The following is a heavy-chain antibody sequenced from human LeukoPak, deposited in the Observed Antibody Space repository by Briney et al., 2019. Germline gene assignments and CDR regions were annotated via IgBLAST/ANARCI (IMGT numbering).Heavy chain of an antibody. Sequence: PVGSLSLSCAASGFTFDDYGMSWVRQAPGKGLEWVSGINWNGGSTGYADSVKGRFTISRDNAKNSLYLQMNSLRAEDTALYYCARRLTDYYYYYMDVWGKGTTVTVSS. CDR1: GFTFDDYG. J-gene: IGHJ6*03. CDR2: INWNGGST. CDR3: ARRLTDYYYYYMDV. V-gene: IGHV3-20*04. D-gene: IGHD6-19*01.